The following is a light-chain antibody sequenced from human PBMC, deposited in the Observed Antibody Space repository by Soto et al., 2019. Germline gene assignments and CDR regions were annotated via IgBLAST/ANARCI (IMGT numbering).Light chain of an antibody. CDR3: SSYTSSSTLAV. V-gene: IGLV2-14*01. CDR2: EVS. Sequence: QSVLTQPASVSGSPGQSITISCTGTSSDVGGYNYVSWYQQHPGKAPKLMIYEVSTRPSGVSNRFSGSKSGNTASLTISGLQAEDEADYYCSSYTSSSTLAVFGGGTQLTVL. J-gene: IGLJ2*01. CDR1: SSDVGGYNY.